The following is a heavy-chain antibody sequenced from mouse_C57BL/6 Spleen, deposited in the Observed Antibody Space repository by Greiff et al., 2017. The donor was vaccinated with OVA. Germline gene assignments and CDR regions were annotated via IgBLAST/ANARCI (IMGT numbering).Heavy chain of an antibody. V-gene: IGHV14-1*01. CDR3: TTAYYSNPFAY. Sequence: DVKLQESGAELVRPGASVKLSCTASGFNIKDYYMHWVKQRPEQGLEWIGRIDPEDGDTEYAPKFQGKATMTADTSSNTAYLQLSSLTSEDTAVYYCTTAYYSNPFAYWGQGTLVTVSA. D-gene: IGHD2-5*01. CDR1: GFNIKDYY. CDR2: IDPEDGDT. J-gene: IGHJ3*01.